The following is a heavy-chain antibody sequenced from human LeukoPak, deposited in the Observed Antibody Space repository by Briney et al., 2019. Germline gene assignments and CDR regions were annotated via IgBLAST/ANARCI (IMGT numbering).Heavy chain of an antibody. CDR3: ASKTWLAPLDY. J-gene: IGHJ4*02. D-gene: IGHD6-19*01. Sequence: GGSLRLSCAASGFTFDDYGMSWVRQAPGKGLEWVSGINWNGGSTGYADSVKGRFTISRDNAKNSLYLQMNSLRAEDTAVYYCASKTWLAPLDYWGQGTLVTVSS. CDR2: INWNGGST. V-gene: IGHV3-20*04. CDR1: GFTFDDYG.